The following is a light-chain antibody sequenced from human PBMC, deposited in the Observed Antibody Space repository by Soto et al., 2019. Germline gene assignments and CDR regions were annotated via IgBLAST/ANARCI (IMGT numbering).Light chain of an antibody. CDR2: GAS. CDR3: QQYGSSPYT. J-gene: IGKJ2*01. CDR1: QSVSSSY. Sequence: EIVLTQSPGTLSLSPGERANLSCRVSQSVSSSYLAWYQQKPGQAPRLLIYGASSRATGIPDRFSGSGSGTDFTLTISRLEPEDFAVYYCQQYGSSPYTFGQGTKLEIK. V-gene: IGKV3-20*01.